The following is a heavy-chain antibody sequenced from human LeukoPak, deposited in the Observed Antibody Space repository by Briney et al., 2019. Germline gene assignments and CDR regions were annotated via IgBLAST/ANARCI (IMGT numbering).Heavy chain of an antibody. J-gene: IGHJ4*02. V-gene: IGHV3-30-3*01. CDR1: GFTFNDYN. CDR3: ARDFTGRYTIDY. Sequence: GRSLRLSCAASGFTFNDYNMHWVRQAPGKGLEWVAFISYHGINKNDADSVKGRFTISRDNSENTVYLQINSLRPEDTAIYYCARDFTGRYTIDYWGQGTLVTVSS. CDR2: ISYHGINK. D-gene: IGHD3-9*01.